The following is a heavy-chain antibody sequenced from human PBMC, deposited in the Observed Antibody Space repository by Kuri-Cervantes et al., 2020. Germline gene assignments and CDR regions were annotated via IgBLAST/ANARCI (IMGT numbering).Heavy chain of an antibody. CDR1: GFTFSSYA. J-gene: IGHJ6*02. D-gene: IGHD2/OR15-2a*01. Sequence: GESLKISCAASGFTFSSYAMSWVRQAPGKGPEWVSAISGSGGSTYYADSVKGRFTISRDNSKNTLYLQMNSLRAEDTAVYYCAKQGAHTFKYYYYGMDVWGQGTTVTVSS. V-gene: IGHV3-23*01. CDR2: ISGSGGST. CDR3: AKQGAHTFKYYYYGMDV.